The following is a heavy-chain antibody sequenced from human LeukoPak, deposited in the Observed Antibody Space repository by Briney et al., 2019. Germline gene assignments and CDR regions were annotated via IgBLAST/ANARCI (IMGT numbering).Heavy chain of an antibody. CDR2: IRSKAYRGTT. CDR3: ARGPIQLWIHNAMDV. CDR1: GFTFGDHA. Sequence: GGSLRPSCTGSGFTFGDHAMSWVRQAPGKGLEWVGFIRSKAYRGTTEYAASVKGRFTISRDDSASIAYLQMNSLKTEDTAVYYCARGPIQLWIHNAMDVWGQGTTVTVSS. D-gene: IGHD1-1*01. J-gene: IGHJ6*02. V-gene: IGHV3-49*04.